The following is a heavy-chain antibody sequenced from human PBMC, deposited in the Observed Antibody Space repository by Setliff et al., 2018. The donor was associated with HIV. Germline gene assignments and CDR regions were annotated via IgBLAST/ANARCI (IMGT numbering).Heavy chain of an antibody. Sequence: SETLSLTCTVSGGSVSNYYWTWIRQSAGKGLEWIGHINTSGSAYYNPSLQSRVTISVDTSKNQVSLKLNSMTAADTAVYFCVRGPQWLVQKGRVYYFDYWGQGALVTVSS. CDR1: GGSVSNYY. D-gene: IGHD6-19*01. J-gene: IGHJ4*02. CDR3: VRGPQWLVQKGRVYYFDY. CDR2: INTSGSA. V-gene: IGHV4-4*07.